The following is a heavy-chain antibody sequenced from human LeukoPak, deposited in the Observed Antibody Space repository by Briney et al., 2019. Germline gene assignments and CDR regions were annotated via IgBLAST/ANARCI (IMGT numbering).Heavy chain of an antibody. CDR1: GGSISSYY. J-gene: IGHJ4*02. Sequence: PSETLSLTCTVSGGSISSYYWSWIRQPPGKELEWIGYIYYSGSTNYNPSLKSRVTISVDTSKNQFSLKLSSVTAADTAVYYCARDTAMVFDYWGQGTLVTVSS. CDR2: IYYSGST. CDR3: ARDTAMVFDY. D-gene: IGHD5-18*01. V-gene: IGHV4-59*01.